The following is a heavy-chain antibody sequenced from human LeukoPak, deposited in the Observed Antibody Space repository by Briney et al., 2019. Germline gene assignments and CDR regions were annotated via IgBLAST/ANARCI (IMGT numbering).Heavy chain of an antibody. V-gene: IGHV1-2*06. CDR1: GYTFTGYY. J-gene: IGHJ4*02. CDR2: INPNGGGT. Sequence: GASVKVSCKASGYTFTGYYIHWGRQAPGQGLEWMGRINPNGGGTKYAQKFQGRVTLTKDTSISTAYMDLSRLGSDDTAVYYCARDQLEEAFGSGSSLSFDYWGQGTLVTVSS. D-gene: IGHD3-10*01. CDR3: ARDQLEEAFGSGSSLSFDY.